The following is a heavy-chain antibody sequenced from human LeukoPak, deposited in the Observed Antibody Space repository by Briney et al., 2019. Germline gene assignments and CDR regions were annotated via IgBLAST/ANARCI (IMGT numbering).Heavy chain of an antibody. CDR1: GSIFSGYW. Sequence: GASLQICCVGSGSIFSGYWIGGGRRLPGKGREGRGGIYPGDSDTRYSPSFQGQVTISADKSISTAYLQLSSLNASDTAMYSCARAVTAAMLYYMDVWGKGTTVTVSS. CDR2: IYPGDSDT. CDR3: ARAVTAAMLYYMDV. D-gene: IGHD2-2*01. V-gene: IGHV5-51*01. J-gene: IGHJ6*03.